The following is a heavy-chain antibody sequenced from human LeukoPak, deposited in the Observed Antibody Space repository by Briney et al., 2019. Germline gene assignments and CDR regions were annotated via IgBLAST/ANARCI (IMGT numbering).Heavy chain of an antibody. CDR2: ISSSGSTI. D-gene: IGHD4-17*01. V-gene: IGHV3-11*01. CDR3: ARADPYGDSHDY. CDR1: GGSISGSSYY. Sequence: KPSETLSLTCTVSGGSISGSSYYWGWIRQPPGKGLEWVSYISSSGSTIYYADSVKGRFTISRDNAKNSLYLQMNSLRAEDTAVYYCARADPYGDSHDYWGQGTLVTVSS. J-gene: IGHJ4*02.